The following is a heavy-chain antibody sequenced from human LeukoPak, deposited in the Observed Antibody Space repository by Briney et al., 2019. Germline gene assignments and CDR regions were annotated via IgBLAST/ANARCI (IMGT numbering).Heavy chain of an antibody. J-gene: IGHJ4*02. Sequence: SETLSLTCTVSGGSVSSGGYYWSWIRQHPGEGREWIGYIYSSGSTYCNPSLKSRVTISIDTSKNQFSLTLSSVTAADTAVYYCARGDYDYVWGSYRYTSFDYWGQGTLVTVSS. CDR3: ARGDYDYVWGSYRYTSFDY. V-gene: IGHV4-31*03. CDR2: IYSSGST. CDR1: GGSVSSGGYY. D-gene: IGHD3-16*02.